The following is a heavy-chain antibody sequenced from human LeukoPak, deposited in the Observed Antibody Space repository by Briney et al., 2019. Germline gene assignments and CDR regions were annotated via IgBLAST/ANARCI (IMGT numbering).Heavy chain of an antibody. CDR2: IYPGDSDT. D-gene: IGHD6-13*01. CDR1: GYSFPNYW. V-gene: IGHV5-51*01. Sequence: GESLKISCKGSGYSFPNYWIGWVRQMPGKGLEWMGIIYPGDSDTRYSPSFQGQVTISADKSITTAYLQWGSLKAPDTAMYYCARLAGGSTWFPEYFQHWGQGTLVTVSS. J-gene: IGHJ1*01. CDR3: ARLAGGSTWFPEYFQH.